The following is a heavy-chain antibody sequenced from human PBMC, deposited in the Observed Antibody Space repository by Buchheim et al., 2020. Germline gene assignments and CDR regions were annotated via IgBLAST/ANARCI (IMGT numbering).Heavy chain of an antibody. CDR3: VKSRSGYYPRNYYFYMHV. D-gene: IGHD3-3*01. CDR2: ISEAGTTN. J-gene: IGHJ6*03. V-gene: IGHV3-30*18. Sequence: QVQLVESGGGVVQPGGSLRLSCGASVFTFRNYGMHWVRQAPGKGLEWVAVISEAGTTNYYTDSVKGRFTISRDNSKSPVSLQINSVRREDTAVYYCVKSRSGYYPRNYYFYMHVWGTGTT. CDR1: VFTFRNYG.